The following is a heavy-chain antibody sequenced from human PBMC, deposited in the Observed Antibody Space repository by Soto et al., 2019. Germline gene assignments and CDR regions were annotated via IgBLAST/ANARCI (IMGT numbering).Heavy chain of an antibody. D-gene: IGHD1-7*01. Sequence: SETLSLTCTVSGGSMSSYYWSWIRQPPGKGLEWIGYIYYNGDSNYNPSFKSRITISVDTSKNQFSLNLSSMTAPDTAVYYCASDRTRVNNSFDSWGQETLVTVSS. CDR1: GGSMSSYY. V-gene: IGHV4-59*08. CDR2: IYYNGDS. CDR3: ASDRTRVNNSFDS. J-gene: IGHJ4*02.